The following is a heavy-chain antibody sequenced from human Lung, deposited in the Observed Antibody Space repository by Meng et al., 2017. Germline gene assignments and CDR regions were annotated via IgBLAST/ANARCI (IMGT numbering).Heavy chain of an antibody. J-gene: IGHJ2*01. D-gene: IGHD4-17*01. CDR2: ISTYNGNT. CDR3: AVMGLYGDYDNWYFDL. CDR1: GYTFIRYG. Sequence: QGQRGQAGAEGKKPGATGKGSCKAAGYTFIRYGISWVRQAPGQGLEWMGWISTYNGNTNYAQKFQGRVTMTTDTSTSTAYMELRSLRSDDTAVYYCAVMGLYGDYDNWYFDLWGRGTLVTVSS. V-gene: IGHV1-18*01.